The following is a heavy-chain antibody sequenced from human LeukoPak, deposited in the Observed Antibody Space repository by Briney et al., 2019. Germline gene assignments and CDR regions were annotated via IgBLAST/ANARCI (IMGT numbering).Heavy chain of an antibody. CDR1: GFTVSSNY. CDR3: AREGDTAMVPNYYYYGMDV. J-gene: IGHJ6*02. V-gene: IGHV3-66*01. D-gene: IGHD5-18*01. Sequence: GGSLRLSCAASGFTVSSNYMSWVRQAPGKGLEWVSVIYSGGSTYYADSVKGRFIVSRDNSKNTLYLQMNSLRAEDTAVYYCAREGDTAMVPNYYYYGMDVWGQGTTVTVSS. CDR2: IYSGGST.